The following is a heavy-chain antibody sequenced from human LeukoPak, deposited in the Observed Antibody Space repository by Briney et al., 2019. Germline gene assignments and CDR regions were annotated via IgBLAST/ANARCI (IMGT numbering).Heavy chain of an antibody. CDR1: GFTFTSYG. D-gene: IGHD6-13*01. V-gene: IGHV1-18*01. Sequence: GGSLRLSCAASGFTFTSYGISWVRQAPGQGLEWMGWISAYNGNTNYAQKLQGRVTMTTDTSTSTAYMELRSLRYDDTAVYYCARDIWRGSWYHWGQGTLVTVSS. CDR2: ISAYNGNT. CDR3: ARDIWRGSWYH. J-gene: IGHJ5*02.